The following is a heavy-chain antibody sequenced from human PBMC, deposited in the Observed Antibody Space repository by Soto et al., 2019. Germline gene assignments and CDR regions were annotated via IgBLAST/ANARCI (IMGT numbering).Heavy chain of an antibody. V-gene: IGHV3-74*01. CDR2: INNDGSTT. D-gene: IGHD2-2*02. CDR3: ATYCGSPSCYMGGYS. Sequence: EVQLVESGGGLVQPGGSLRLSCAASGFTFSKYWMQWVRQAPGKGLVWVSYINNDGSTTTYADSVKGRFTISRDNAKNTLYLLMNSLSAEDTAVYCCATYCGSPSCYMGGYSWGQGTLVTVSS. J-gene: IGHJ4*02. CDR1: GFTFSKYW.